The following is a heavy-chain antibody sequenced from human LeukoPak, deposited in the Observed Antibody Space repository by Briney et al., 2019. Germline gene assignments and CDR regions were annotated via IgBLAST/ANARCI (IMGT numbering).Heavy chain of an antibody. CDR3: ARDLEYSSSVRRYYYYYMDV. J-gene: IGHJ6*03. CDR2: IYTSGST. Sequence: KPSETLSLTCTVSGGSISNYYWSWIRQPAGKGLEWIGRIYTSGSTNYNPSLKSRVTISVDKSKNQFSLKLSSVTAADTAVYYCARDLEYSSSVRRYYYYYMDVWGKGTTVTVSS. D-gene: IGHD6-6*01. CDR1: GGSISNYY. V-gene: IGHV4-4*07.